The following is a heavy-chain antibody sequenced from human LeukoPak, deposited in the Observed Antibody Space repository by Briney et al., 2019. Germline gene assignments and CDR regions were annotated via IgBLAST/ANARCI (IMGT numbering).Heavy chain of an antibody. V-gene: IGHV4-4*07. D-gene: IGHD2-2*01. J-gene: IGHJ4*02. CDR1: GGSISSYY. CDR3: AREHPNYCSSTSCYAPFDY. Sequence: SETLSLTCTVCGGSISSYYWSWIRQPAGKGLEWIGRRYTSGSTNYNPSLKSRVTMSVDTSKNQFSLKLSSVTAADTAVYYCAREHPNYCSSTSCYAPFDYWGQGTLVTVSS. CDR2: RYTSGST.